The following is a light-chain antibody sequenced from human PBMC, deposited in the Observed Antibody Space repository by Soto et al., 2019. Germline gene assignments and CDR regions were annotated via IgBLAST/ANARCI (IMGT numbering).Light chain of an antibody. CDR2: DDS. Sequence: SYELTQPPSVSVAPGQTARIACGGNNIGGRNVHWYQQKPGQAPVLVVYDDSDRPSGIPERISGSKSGNTAALTISRVEAGDEADYYCQVWDSSSDHDVFGTGTKVTV. CDR3: QVWDSSSDHDV. V-gene: IGLV3-21*02. CDR1: NIGGRN. J-gene: IGLJ1*01.